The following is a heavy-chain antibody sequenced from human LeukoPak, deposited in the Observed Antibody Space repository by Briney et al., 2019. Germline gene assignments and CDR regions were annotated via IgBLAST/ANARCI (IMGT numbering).Heavy chain of an antibody. D-gene: IGHD1-26*01. CDR2: TRNKANSYTT. CDR3: ARAVGGNYPTDY. Sequence: GGSLRLSCAASGFTFSDHYMDWVRQAPGKGLEWIGRTRNKANSYTTEYAASVKGRFTISRDDSKNSLYLQMNSLKTVDTAVYYCARAVGGNYPTDYWGQGTLVTVSS. J-gene: IGHJ4*02. V-gene: IGHV3-72*01. CDR1: GFTFSDHY.